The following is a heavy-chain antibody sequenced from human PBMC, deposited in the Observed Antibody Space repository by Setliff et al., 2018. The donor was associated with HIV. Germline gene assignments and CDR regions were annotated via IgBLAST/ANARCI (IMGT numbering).Heavy chain of an antibody. J-gene: IGHJ4*02. V-gene: IGHV1-18*01. CDR1: GGTFSLYA. Sequence: ASVKVSCKASGGTFSLYAINWVRQALGQGLEWVGWMSPYNGDTNYAQSFQGRVTMTRDTSTNTAYMDLMSLKFDDTAIYYCVRGSAYGGFPPADYWGQGTLVTVSS. CDR2: MSPYNGDT. CDR3: VRGSAYGGFPPADY. D-gene: IGHD3-10*01.